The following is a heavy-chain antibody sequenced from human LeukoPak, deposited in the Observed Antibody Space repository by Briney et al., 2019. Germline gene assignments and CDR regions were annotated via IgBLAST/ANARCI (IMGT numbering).Heavy chain of an antibody. V-gene: IGHV4-4*07. D-gene: IGHD2-2*01. CDR1: RDSTSGYS. J-gene: IGHJ5*02. CDR3: ATERSRCLAL. Sequence: SETLSLTSTVPRDSTSGYSWSWIRPPPGKGLEWIGRMYTSGSANYNPSLKSRVTMSLDTSKKLFSLQISSVTAADTAIYYCATERSRCLALWVQGALVIVCS. CDR2: MYTSGSA.